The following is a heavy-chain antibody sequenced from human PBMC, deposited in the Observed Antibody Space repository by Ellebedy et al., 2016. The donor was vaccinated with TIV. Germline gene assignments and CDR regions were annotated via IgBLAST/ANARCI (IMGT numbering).Heavy chain of an antibody. CDR3: ATGYSYDYWYFDL. Sequence: AASVKVSCKASGGTFSNYAISWVRQAPGQGLEWMGRIIPILGIANYAQNFQGRVTITADKSTSTAYMELSSLRSEDTAVYYCATGYSYDYWYFDLWGRGTLVTVSS. CDR1: GGTFSNYA. V-gene: IGHV1-69*04. D-gene: IGHD5-18*01. CDR2: IIPILGIA. J-gene: IGHJ2*01.